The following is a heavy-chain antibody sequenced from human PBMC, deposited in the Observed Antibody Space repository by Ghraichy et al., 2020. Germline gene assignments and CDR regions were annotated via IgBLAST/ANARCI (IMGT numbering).Heavy chain of an antibody. D-gene: IGHD2-21*01. CDR2: IYDSGST. Sequence: SETLSLTCSVSGAFISSYYLTWIRQPPGKGLEWIGNIYDSGSTHYNPSLMRRVTISIDTSKSQLSLKLRSVTAADTAVYYCAKIVIPGRLLDADYWGQGTLVPVSS. CDR1: GAFISSYY. CDR3: AKIVIPGRLLDADY. J-gene: IGHJ4*02. V-gene: IGHV4-59*01.